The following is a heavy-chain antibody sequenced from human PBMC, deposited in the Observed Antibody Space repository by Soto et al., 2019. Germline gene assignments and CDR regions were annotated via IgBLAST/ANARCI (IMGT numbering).Heavy chain of an antibody. CDR2: IYYSGST. CDR1: GVSISSGGYY. V-gene: IGHV4-31*03. Sequence: SETLSLTCTVSGVSISSGGYYWSWIRQHPGKGLEWIGYIYYSGSTYYNPSLKSRVTISVDTSKNQFSLKLSSVTAADTAVYYCARGTNPGYYYMDVWGKGTTVTVS. CDR3: ARGTNPGYYYMDV. J-gene: IGHJ6*03. D-gene: IGHD2-8*01.